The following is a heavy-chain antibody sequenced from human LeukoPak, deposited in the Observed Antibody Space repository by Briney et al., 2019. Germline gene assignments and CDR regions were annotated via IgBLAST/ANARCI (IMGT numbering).Heavy chain of an antibody. V-gene: IGHV3-21*01. CDR1: GFTFSSYG. Sequence: GGSLRLSCAASGFTFSSYGMHWVRQAPGKGLEWVSSISSSSYIYYADSVKGRFTISRDNAQNSLYLQMNSLRAEDTAVYYCARLGGEAAAIIGYYFDYWGQGTLVTVSS. D-gene: IGHD6-13*01. CDR2: ISSSSYI. J-gene: IGHJ4*02. CDR3: ARLGGEAAAIIGYYFDY.